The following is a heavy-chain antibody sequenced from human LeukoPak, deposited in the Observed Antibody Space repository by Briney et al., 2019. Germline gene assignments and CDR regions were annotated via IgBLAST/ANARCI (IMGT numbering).Heavy chain of an antibody. CDR1: GYTFTSYG. Sequence: ASVKVSCKASGYTFTSYGISWVRQAPGQGLEWMGWISAYNGNTNYAQKLQGRVTMTTDTSTSTACMELRSLRSDDTAVYYCATTYYYDSSGSPLEAFDIWGQGTMVTVSS. J-gene: IGHJ3*02. CDR2: ISAYNGNT. V-gene: IGHV1-18*01. D-gene: IGHD3-22*01. CDR3: ATTYYYDSSGSPLEAFDI.